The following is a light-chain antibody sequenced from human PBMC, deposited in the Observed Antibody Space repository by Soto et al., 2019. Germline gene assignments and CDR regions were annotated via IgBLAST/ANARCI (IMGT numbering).Light chain of an antibody. V-gene: IGLV2-14*01. Sequence: QSVLTQRASVSGSPGQSITISCTGTSSDVGAYNYVSWYQQYPGRAPKVIIFEVRKRPSGVSTRFSGSKSGDTASLTISGLQAEDEADYYCSSYRSSTTFVFGTGTKVTV. CDR2: EVR. CDR3: SSYRSSTTFV. J-gene: IGLJ1*01. CDR1: SSDVGAYNY.